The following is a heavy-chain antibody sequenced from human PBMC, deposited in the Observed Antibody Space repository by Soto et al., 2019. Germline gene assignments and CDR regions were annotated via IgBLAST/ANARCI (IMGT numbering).Heavy chain of an antibody. CDR3: ARVLFTVGQWPHPFDY. CDR1: GFTFSSYW. J-gene: IGHJ4*02. D-gene: IGHD4-4*01. Sequence: GGSLRLSCAASGFTFSSYWMSWVRQAPGKGLEWVANIKQDGSEKYYVDSVKGRFTISRDNAKNSLYLQMNSLRAEDTAVYYCARVLFTVGQWPHPFDYWGQGTLVTVSS. V-gene: IGHV3-7*01. CDR2: IKQDGSEK.